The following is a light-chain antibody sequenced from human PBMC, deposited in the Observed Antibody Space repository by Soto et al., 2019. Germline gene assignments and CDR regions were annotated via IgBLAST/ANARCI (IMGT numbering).Light chain of an antibody. CDR1: QDISNY. Sequence: DIQMTQSPSSLSASVGDRVTITCQASQDISNYLNWYQQKPGKAPKLLIYDASNLETGVPSRFSGSGSGTAFTFTISSLQPEDIATYYCQQYYNLPLPFGGGTKVEIK. CDR3: QQYYNLPLP. V-gene: IGKV1-33*01. J-gene: IGKJ4*01. CDR2: DAS.